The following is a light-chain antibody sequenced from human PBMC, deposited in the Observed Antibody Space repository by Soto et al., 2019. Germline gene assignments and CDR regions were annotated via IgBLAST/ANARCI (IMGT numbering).Light chain of an antibody. V-gene: IGLV1-44*01. Sequence: QSVLTQPPSASGTPGQRVTISCSGSSSNIGSNTVNWYQQLPGTAPKLLIYSNNQRPSGVPDRFSGSKSGTSASLAISGLQCEDEADYYCAAWDDSLNGRDWVFGGGTKLTVL. CDR1: SSNIGSNT. J-gene: IGLJ3*02. CDR3: AAWDDSLNGRDWV. CDR2: SNN.